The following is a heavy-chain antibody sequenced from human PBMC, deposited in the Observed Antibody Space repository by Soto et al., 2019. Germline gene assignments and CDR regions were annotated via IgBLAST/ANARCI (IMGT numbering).Heavy chain of an antibody. J-gene: IGHJ3*02. CDR3: ARSEQLGNAFDI. Sequence: QVQLVESGGGVAQPGRSLRLSCAASGFTFSSYGMHWVRQTPGKGLEWVAVIWYDGSNKYYADSVKGRFTISRDNSKNTLYLQMNSLRAEDTAVYYCARSEQLGNAFDIWGQGTMVTVSS. V-gene: IGHV3-33*01. D-gene: IGHD6-6*01. CDR1: GFTFSSYG. CDR2: IWYDGSNK.